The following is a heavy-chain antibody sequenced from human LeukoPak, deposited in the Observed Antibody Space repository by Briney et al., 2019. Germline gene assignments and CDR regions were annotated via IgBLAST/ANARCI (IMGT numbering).Heavy chain of an antibody. Sequence: SETLSLTCAVYGGSFSGYYWSWIRQPPGKGLEWIGEINHSGSTNYNPSLKSRVTISVDTSKNQFSLKLSSVTAADTAVYYCARGGDSSGYYYPVFDYWDQGTLVTVSS. D-gene: IGHD3-22*01. CDR3: ARGGDSSGYYYPVFDY. CDR2: INHSGST. J-gene: IGHJ4*02. V-gene: IGHV4-34*01. CDR1: GGSFSGYY.